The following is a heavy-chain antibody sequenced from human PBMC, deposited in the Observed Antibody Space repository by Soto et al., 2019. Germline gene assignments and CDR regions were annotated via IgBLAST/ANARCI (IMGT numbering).Heavy chain of an antibody. Sequence: SETLFLTCAVSGGSISSGGYSWSWIRQPPGKGLEWIGYIYYSGSTNYNPSLKSRVTMSVDTSKNQFSLKLSSVTAADTAVYYCARGLSVTVTTPSYYFDYWGQGSLVTVSS. CDR2: IYYSGST. D-gene: IGHD4-17*01. CDR3: ARGLSVTVTTPSYYFDY. J-gene: IGHJ4*02. V-gene: IGHV4-30-4*07. CDR1: GGSISSGGYS.